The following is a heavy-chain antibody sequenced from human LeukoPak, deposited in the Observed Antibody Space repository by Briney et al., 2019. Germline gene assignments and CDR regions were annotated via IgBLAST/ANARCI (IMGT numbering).Heavy chain of an antibody. V-gene: IGHV3-15*01. CDR1: GFSFNDAW. J-gene: IGHJ4*02. D-gene: IGHD2-15*01. CDR2: IKSDTVGETT. Sequence: GGSLRLSCAASGFSFNDAWMSWVRQAPGKGLEWVGRIKSDTVGETTDYAAPVKGRFTISRDDSRNTLYLQMTTLKTEDTALYYCTTDPHSGYCSGVSCYPYDYWGQGTLVTVSS. CDR3: TTDPHSGYCSGVSCYPYDY.